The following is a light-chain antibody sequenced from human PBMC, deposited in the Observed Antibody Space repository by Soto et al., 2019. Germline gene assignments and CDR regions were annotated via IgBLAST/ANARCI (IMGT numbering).Light chain of an antibody. CDR2: GNS. Sequence: QAVVTQPPSASGTPGQRVSISCSGGSSNIGTNTVNWYQHLPGTAPKLLIYGNSNRPSGVPDRFSGSKSGTSASLAITGLQAEDEADYYCQSYDSSLSGWVFGGGTKLTVL. CDR3: QSYDSSLSGWV. J-gene: IGLJ3*02. CDR1: SSNIGTNT. V-gene: IGLV1-40*01.